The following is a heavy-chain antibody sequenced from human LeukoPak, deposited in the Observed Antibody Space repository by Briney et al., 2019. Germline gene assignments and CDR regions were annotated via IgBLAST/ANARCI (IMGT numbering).Heavy chain of an antibody. CDR1: GYSISSGYY. Sequence: SETLSLTCAVSGYSISSGYYWGWFRQPPGKGLEWIGSIYHSGSTYYNPSLKSRVTISVDTSKNQFSLKLSSVTAADTAVYYCASRSSYFDYWGQGTLVTVSS. J-gene: IGHJ4*02. CDR2: IYHSGST. CDR3: ASRSSYFDY. V-gene: IGHV4-38-2*01.